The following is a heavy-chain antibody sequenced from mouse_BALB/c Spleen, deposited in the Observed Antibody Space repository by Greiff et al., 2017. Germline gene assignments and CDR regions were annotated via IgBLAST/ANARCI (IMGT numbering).Heavy chain of an antibody. CDR3: ARSGLVYYFDY. CDR2: ISSGSSTI. V-gene: IGHV5-17*02. Sequence: EVMLVESVGGLVQPGGSRKLSCAASGFTFSSFGMHWVRQAPEKGLEWVAYISSGSSTIYYADTVKGRFTISRDNPKNTLFLQMTSLRSEDTAMYYCARSGLVYYFDYWGQGTTLTVSS. J-gene: IGHJ2*01. CDR1: GFTFSSFG. D-gene: IGHD1-1*02.